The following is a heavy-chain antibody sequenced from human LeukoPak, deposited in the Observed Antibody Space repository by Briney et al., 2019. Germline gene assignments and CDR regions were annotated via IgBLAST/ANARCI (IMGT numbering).Heavy chain of an antibody. V-gene: IGHV3-7*01. D-gene: IGHD6-19*01. Sequence: GGSLRLSCAASGFTFSSYWMSWVRQAPGKGREWVANIKQDGREKYYVDSVKGRFTISRDNAKNSLYLQMNSLRAEDTAVYYCARDSGIAVAGTAANDAFDIWGQGTMVTVSS. CDR1: GFTFSSYW. J-gene: IGHJ3*02. CDR3: ARDSGIAVAGTAANDAFDI. CDR2: IKQDGREK.